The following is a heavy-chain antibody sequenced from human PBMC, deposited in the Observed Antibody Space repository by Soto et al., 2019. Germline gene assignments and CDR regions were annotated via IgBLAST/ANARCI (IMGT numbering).Heavy chain of an antibody. J-gene: IGHJ5*02. CDR1: GVSVSGDY. CDR2: IYVGVTT. D-gene: IGHD2-15*01. CDR3: ARGAGYCTGGSCYGRDWFDP. Sequence: EVQLVESGGGLIQPGGSLTLSCAASGVSVSGDYMTWVRQAPGKGLEWVSVIYVGVTTSYAESVKGRFIVSRDNSKNTRYRHMNSLRVEDTAVYYWARGAGYCTGGSCYGRDWFDPWGQGVLVTVST. V-gene: IGHV3-53*01.